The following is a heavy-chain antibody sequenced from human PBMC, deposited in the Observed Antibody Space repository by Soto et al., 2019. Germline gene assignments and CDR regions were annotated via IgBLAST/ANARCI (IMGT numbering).Heavy chain of an antibody. D-gene: IGHD6-13*01. V-gene: IGHV1-69*06. CDR2: IIPIFGTA. Sequence: GASVKVSCKASGGTFSSYAISWVRQAPGQGLEWMGGIIPIFGTANYAQKFQGRVTITADKSTSTAYMELSSLRPEDTAVYYCARGSGIAAAGTVFDYWGQGTLVTVSS. J-gene: IGHJ4*02. CDR1: GGTFSSYA. CDR3: ARGSGIAAAGTVFDY.